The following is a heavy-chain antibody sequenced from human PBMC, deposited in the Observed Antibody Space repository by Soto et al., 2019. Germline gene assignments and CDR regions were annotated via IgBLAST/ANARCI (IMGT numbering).Heavy chain of an antibody. CDR1: GVTFNSYS. D-gene: IGHD6-19*01. Sequence: GGSLRLSCAASGVTFNSYSMNWVLQAPGNGLEWVSYFSSSSITIYYADSVKGRFTISRDNAKNSLYLQMNSLRAEDTAVYYCAREGSSGWYGAFDIWGQGTMVTVSS. CDR3: AREGSSGWYGAFDI. CDR2: FSSSSITI. J-gene: IGHJ3*02. V-gene: IGHV3-48*01.